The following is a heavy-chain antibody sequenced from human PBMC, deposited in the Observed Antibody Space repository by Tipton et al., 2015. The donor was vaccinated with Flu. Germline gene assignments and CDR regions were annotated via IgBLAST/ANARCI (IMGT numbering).Heavy chain of an antibody. D-gene: IGHD3-16*01. V-gene: IGHV1-69*09. Sequence: QLVQSGAEVKKPGSSLKVSCKASGGTFASNKISWVRQAPGEGLEWMGRIIPILGMTNYAQKFQGRLTITADTFTSTTYMELSSLRSEDTAVYYCARVGRGDLDYHGMDVWGQGTTVTVSS. CDR2: IIPILGMT. CDR3: ARVGRGDLDYHGMDV. CDR1: GGTFASNK. J-gene: IGHJ6*02.